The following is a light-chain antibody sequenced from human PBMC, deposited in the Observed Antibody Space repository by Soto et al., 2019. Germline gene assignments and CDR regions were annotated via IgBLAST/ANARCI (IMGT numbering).Light chain of an antibody. Sequence: DIQMTQSPSTLSASIGDRVTITCRASRNIGSWLAWYQQKAGKAPNLLIYKASTLETGAPSRFSGSASGTEFTLTISSLQPDDFATYYCQQHANYPFTFGGGTKVDIK. V-gene: IGKV1-5*03. CDR1: RNIGSW. J-gene: IGKJ4*01. CDR3: QQHANYPFT. CDR2: KAS.